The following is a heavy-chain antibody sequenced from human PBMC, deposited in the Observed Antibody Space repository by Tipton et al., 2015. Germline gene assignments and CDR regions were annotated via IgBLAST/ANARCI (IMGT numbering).Heavy chain of an antibody. CDR1: GYTFIKYY. D-gene: IGHD2-15*01. CDR3: ARDRGSCSGGSCYHGSDP. J-gene: IGHJ5*02. Sequence: QLVQSGAEVKKPGASVKVSCKASGYTFIKYYVHWVRQAPGQGLEWMGGIIPVFGIVNYAQKFKGRVTMTADESTSTAYLQLTSLRSEDTAVYYCARDRGSCSGGSCYHGSDPWGQGTLVTVSS. V-gene: IGHV1-69*13. CDR2: IIPVFGIV.